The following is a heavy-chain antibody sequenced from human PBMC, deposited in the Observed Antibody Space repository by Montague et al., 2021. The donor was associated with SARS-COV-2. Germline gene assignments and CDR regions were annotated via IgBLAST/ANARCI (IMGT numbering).Heavy chain of an antibody. CDR3: ARRGRKLLPVATTIGGFDF. D-gene: IGHD1-26*01. CDR2: IYDSGST. Sequence: SETLSLTCTVSGGSINNNNYYWDWNRQPPGQGLEWIGSIYDSGSTYYNPTLKSRVTISVDTSKNHFSLKLNSVTAADTAVYYCARRGRKLLPVATTIGGFDFWGQGIMVTVSS. CDR1: GGSINNNNYY. J-gene: IGHJ3*01. V-gene: IGHV4-39*02.